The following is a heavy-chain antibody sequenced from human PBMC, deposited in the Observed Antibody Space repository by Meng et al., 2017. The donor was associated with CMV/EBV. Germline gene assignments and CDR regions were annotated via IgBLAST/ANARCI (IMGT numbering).Heavy chain of an antibody. D-gene: IGHD1-1*01. V-gene: IGHV1-69*04. CDR1: GGTFSSYT. Sequence: SVKVSCKASGGTFSSYTISWVRQAPGQGLEWMGRIIPILGIANYAQKFQGRVTITADKSTSTAYMELSSLRSEDTAVYYCARDYQLERRSDDYWGQGTLVTVSS. J-gene: IGHJ4*02. CDR2: IIPILGIA. CDR3: ARDYQLERRSDDY.